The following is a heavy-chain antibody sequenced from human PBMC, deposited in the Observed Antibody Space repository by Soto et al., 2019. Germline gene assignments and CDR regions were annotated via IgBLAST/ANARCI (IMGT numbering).Heavy chain of an antibody. CDR1: GYSFTSHY. J-gene: IGHJ4*02. CDR2: IYPGGVNI. Sequence: ASVKVSCKAIGYSFTSHYMHWVRQAPGQGLEWMGTIYPGGVNIGYAQKFKGRVTMSLDMSKNQLSLRLTSVTAADTAVYYCARGTSNWSWKFDYWGQGILVTVSS. CDR3: ARGTSNWSWKFDY. V-gene: IGHV1-46*01. D-gene: IGHD1-20*01.